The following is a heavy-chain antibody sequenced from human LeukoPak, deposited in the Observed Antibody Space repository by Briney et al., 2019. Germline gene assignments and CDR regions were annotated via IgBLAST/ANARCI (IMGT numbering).Heavy chain of an antibody. CDR2: TYYRSKWYN. CDR1: GDSVSSNSAA. J-gene: IGHJ4*02. CDR3: ARAKRSGYREFGGFDY. V-gene: IGHV6-1*01. D-gene: IGHD3-3*01. Sequence: SQTLSLTCATSGDSVSSNSAAWNWIRQSPSRGLEWLGRTYYRSKWYNDYAVSVKSRITINPDTSKNQFSLQLNSVTPEDTAVYHCARAKRSGYREFGGFDYWGQGTLVTVSS.